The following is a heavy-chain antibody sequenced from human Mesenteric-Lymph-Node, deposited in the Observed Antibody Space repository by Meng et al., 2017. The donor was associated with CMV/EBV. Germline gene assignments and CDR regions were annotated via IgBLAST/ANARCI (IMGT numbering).Heavy chain of an antibody. D-gene: IGHD3-10*01. CDR3: AKDIGGYFDY. V-gene: IGHV3-43D*03. CDR2: ISWDGGST. Sequence: GESLKISCAGSGFIFNNDWLSWVRQAPGKGLEWVSLISWDGGSTYYADSVKGRFTISRDNSKNSLYLQMNSLRAEDTALYYCAKDIGGYFDYWGQGTLVTVSS. J-gene: IGHJ4*02. CDR1: GFIFNNDW.